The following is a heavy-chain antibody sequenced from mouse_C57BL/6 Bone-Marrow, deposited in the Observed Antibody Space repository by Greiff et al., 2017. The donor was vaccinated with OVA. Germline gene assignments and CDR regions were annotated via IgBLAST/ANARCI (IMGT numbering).Heavy chain of an antibody. D-gene: IGHD4-1*01. CDR1: GYTFTSYW. V-gene: IGHV1-61*01. J-gene: IGHJ2*01. Sequence: VQLQQPGAELVRPGSSVKLSCKASGYTFTSYWMDWVKQRPGQGLEWIGNIYPSDSETHYNQKFKDKATLTVDKSSSTAYMQLSSLTSEDSAVYYCARTWVHYFDYWGQGTTLTVSS. CDR3: ARTWVHYFDY. CDR2: IYPSDSET.